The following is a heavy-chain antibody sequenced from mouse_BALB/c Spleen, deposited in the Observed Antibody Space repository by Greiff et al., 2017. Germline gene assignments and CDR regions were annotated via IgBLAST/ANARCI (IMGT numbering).Heavy chain of an antibody. D-gene: IGHD2-1*01. CDR1: GFSLTSYD. J-gene: IGHJ4*01. Sequence: VQLQESGPGLVAPSQSLSITCTVSGFSLTSYDISWIRQPPGKGLEWLGVIWTGGGTNYNSAFMSRLSISKDNSKSQVFLKMNSLQTDDTAIYYCVREGYGNYAYAMDYWGQGTSVTVSS. CDR2: IWTGGGT. V-gene: IGHV2-9-2*01. CDR3: VREGYGNYAYAMDY.